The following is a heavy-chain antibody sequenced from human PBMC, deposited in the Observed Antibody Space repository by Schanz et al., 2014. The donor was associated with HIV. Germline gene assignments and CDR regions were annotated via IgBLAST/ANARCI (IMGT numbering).Heavy chain of an antibody. J-gene: IGHJ5*02. CDR3: VRDAGAQWLDGDNWFDP. Sequence: VQMLESGGGLVQPGGSLRLSCADSGVTFSSYAMTWVRQAPGKGLEWVAIIWYDGSNRYYADSVKGRFTISRDNSKNTVSLQMNSLRSEDTAVYYCVRDAGAQWLDGDNWFDPWGQGTLVTVSS. CDR1: GVTFSSYA. D-gene: IGHD6-19*01. V-gene: IGHV3-33*08. CDR2: IWYDGSNR.